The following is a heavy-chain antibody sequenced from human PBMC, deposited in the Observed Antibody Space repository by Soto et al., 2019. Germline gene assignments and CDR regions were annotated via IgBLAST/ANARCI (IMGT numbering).Heavy chain of an antibody. CDR1: RFTFSNYW. CDR3: ARAPNSIDY. V-gene: IGHV3-7*01. Sequence: EVQLEESGGGLVQPGGSLRLSCAASRFTFSNYWMSWVRQAPGKGLEWVANIKQDGSEKYYVDSVKGRFTISRDNAKNSLYLQMNSLRAEDTAVYYCARAPNSIDYWGQGTLVTVSS. CDR2: IKQDGSEK. J-gene: IGHJ4*02. D-gene: IGHD1-7*01.